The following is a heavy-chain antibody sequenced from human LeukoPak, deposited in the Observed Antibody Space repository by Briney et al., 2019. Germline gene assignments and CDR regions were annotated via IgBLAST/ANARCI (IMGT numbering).Heavy chain of an antibody. CDR3: AREAYGSGSYYPYYFDY. V-gene: IGHV1-24*01. CDR1: GYTLNELS. Sequence: ASVKVSCKVSGYTLNELSMHWVRQAPGKGLEWMGGFDPEDGEAIYAQKFQGRVTMTEDTSTDIAYMELSSLRSEDTAVYYCAREAYGSGSYYPYYFDYWGQGTLVTVSS. D-gene: IGHD3-10*01. J-gene: IGHJ4*02. CDR2: FDPEDGEA.